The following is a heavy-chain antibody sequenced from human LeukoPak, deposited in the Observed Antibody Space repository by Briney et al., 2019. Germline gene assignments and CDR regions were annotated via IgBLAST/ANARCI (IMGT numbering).Heavy chain of an antibody. Sequence: PSETLSLTCTVSGGSISSSSYDWGWIRQPPGKGLEWIGSIYYSGSTYYNPSLKSRVTISVDTSKNQFSLKLSSVTAADTAVYYCARHPYYYGSGSYIDYWGQGTLVTASS. CDR1: GGSISSSSYD. CDR2: IYYSGST. V-gene: IGHV4-39*01. J-gene: IGHJ4*02. CDR3: ARHPYYYGSGSYIDY. D-gene: IGHD3-10*01.